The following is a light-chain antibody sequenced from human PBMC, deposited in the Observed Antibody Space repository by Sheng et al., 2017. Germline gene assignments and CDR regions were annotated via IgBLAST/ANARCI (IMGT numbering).Light chain of an antibody. CDR3: QQYYSYPVT. CDR2: AAS. V-gene: IGKV1-8*01. Sequence: IQMTQSPSSLSASTGDRVTITCRASQGISSYLAWYQQKPGKAPKLLIYAASTLQSGVPSRFSGSGSGTDFTLTISCLQSEDFVTYYCQQYYSYPVTFGQGTKLEI. J-gene: IGKJ2*01. CDR1: QGISSY.